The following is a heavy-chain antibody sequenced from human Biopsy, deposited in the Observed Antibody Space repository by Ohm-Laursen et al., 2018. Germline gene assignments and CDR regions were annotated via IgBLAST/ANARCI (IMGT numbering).Heavy chain of an antibody. D-gene: IGHD7-27*01. CDR3: ARLTGDPSY. Sequence: SETLSLTWTVSGGSIKSYYWNWIRQSPGKGLEWIGFIYYTGHTNYNPSLKSRATISVDTSKNQFSLKVISVTAADTAAYYCARLTGDPSYWGQGILVTVSS. V-gene: IGHV4-59*01. J-gene: IGHJ4*02. CDR2: IYYTGHT. CDR1: GGSIKSYY.